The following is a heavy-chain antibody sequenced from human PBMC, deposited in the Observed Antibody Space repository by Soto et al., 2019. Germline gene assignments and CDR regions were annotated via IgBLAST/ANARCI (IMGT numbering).Heavy chain of an antibody. CDR2: IIPILGIA. D-gene: IGHD4-17*01. CDR1: GGTFSSYT. CDR3: AIPQWDGDYLGDYWYFDL. V-gene: IGHV1-69*02. J-gene: IGHJ2*01. Sequence: ASVKVSCKASGGTFSSYTISWVRQAPGQGLEWMGRIIPILGIANYAQKFQGRVTITADKSTSTAYMELSSLRSEDTAVYYCAIPQWDGDYLGDYWYFDLWGRGTLVTVSS.